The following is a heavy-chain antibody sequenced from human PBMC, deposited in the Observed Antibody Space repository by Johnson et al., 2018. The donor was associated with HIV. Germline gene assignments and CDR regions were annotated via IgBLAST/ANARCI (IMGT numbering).Heavy chain of an antibody. V-gene: IGHV3-66*02. CDR3: AKEGRDCTGGVCYSIAFDI. CDR1: GFTVSSNY. J-gene: IGHJ3*02. CDR2: VYSGGNT. Sequence: VQLVESGGGLVQPGGSLRLSCAASGFTVSSNYMSWVRQAPEMGLVWVSIVYSGGNTYYPGSVKGRFTISRENAKNSLYLQMNSLRAEDTAVYYCAKEGRDCTGGVCYSIAFDIWGQGTMVTVSS. D-gene: IGHD2-8*02.